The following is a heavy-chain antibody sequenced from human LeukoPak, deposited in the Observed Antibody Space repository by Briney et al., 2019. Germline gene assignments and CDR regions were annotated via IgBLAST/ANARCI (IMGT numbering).Heavy chain of an antibody. CDR3: ASHYGSGFDY. Sequence: PSETLSLTCTVSVVSVNNYYRSWIRQPPGKGLEWIWYIFYTGSTNYTPSLKSRVTLSIDTSKNPLSLQMSSVTAADTAVYYFASHYGSGFDYWGQGTLVTVSS. D-gene: IGHD3-10*01. J-gene: IGHJ4*02. CDR2: IFYTGST. V-gene: IGHV4-59*02. CDR1: VVSVNNYY.